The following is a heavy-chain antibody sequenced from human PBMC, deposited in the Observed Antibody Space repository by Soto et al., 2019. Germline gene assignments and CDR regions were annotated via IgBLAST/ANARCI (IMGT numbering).Heavy chain of an antibody. CDR2: IYYSGST. Sequence: SETLSLTCTVSGGSISSYYWSWIRQPPGKGLEWIGYIYYSGSTNYNPSLKSRVTISVDTSKNQFSLKLSSVTAADTAVYYCARAGGTDSFPSGYWGQGTLVTVSS. J-gene: IGHJ4*02. D-gene: IGHD3-16*01. V-gene: IGHV4-59*01. CDR1: GGSISSYY. CDR3: ARAGGTDSFPSGY.